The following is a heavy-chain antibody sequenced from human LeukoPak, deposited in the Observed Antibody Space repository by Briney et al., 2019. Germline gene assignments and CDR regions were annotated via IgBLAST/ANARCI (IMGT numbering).Heavy chain of an antibody. Sequence: PGASLRLSCASSGFTFSSYAMPWVRQAPGKGLEWVAVISYDGSNKYYADSVKGRFTISRDNSKNTLYLQMNSLRAEDTAVYYCAREEVVVTTGEYLDYWGQGTLVTVSS. CDR2: ISYDGSNK. CDR1: GFTFSSYA. D-gene: IGHD3-22*01. J-gene: IGHJ4*02. V-gene: IGHV3-30-3*01. CDR3: AREEVVVTTGEYLDY.